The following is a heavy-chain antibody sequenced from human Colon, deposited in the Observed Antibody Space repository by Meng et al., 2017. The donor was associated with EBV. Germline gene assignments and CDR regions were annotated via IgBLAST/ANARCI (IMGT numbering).Heavy chain of an antibody. J-gene: IGHJ5*02. CDR3: ARASYGSGSPLGESWFDP. D-gene: IGHD3-10*01. Sequence: QVHCRRWGPGLSNPSETLSLTCPVSGGSISSGGYYWSWIRQHPGKGLEWIGYIHDSGSTYYNPSLKSRVTISADTSKNQFSLKLSSVTAADTAVYYCARASYGSGSPLGESWFDPWGQGTLVTVSS. CDR1: GGSISSGGYY. V-gene: IGHV4-31*03. CDR2: IHDSGST.